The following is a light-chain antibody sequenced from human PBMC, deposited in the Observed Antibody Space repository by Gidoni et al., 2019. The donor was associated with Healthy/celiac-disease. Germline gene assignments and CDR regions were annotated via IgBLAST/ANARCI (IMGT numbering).Light chain of an antibody. J-gene: IGKJ5*01. CDR3: QQYNNWPAGT. Sequence: IVLTQSPATLSVSPGERATLPCRASQSVSSNLAWYQQKPGQAPRLLIYGASTRATGIPARFSGSGSGTEVTLTISSLQSEDFAVYYCQQYNNWPAGTFGQGTRLEIK. CDR1: QSVSSN. V-gene: IGKV3-15*01. CDR2: GAS.